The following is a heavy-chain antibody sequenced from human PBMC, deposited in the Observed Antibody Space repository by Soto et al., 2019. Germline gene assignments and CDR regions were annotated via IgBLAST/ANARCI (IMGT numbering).Heavy chain of an antibody. J-gene: IGHJ5*02. CDR3: ARGITGHPDWFYP. Sequence: QVQLVQSGAEVKMPGASVKVSCKASGYTFTGYFIHWMRQAPGQGLEWMGWINPNSGGTKYAQKFQGWVSMTREKSIRAAYMDLSPRSDDTAVYYWARGITGHPDWFYPWGQGTLVTVSS. CDR1: GYTFTGYF. CDR2: INPNSGGT. D-gene: IGHD1-20*01. V-gene: IGHV1-2*04.